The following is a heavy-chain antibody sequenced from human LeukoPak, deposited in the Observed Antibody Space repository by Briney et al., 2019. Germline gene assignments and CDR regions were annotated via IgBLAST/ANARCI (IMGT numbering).Heavy chain of an antibody. Sequence: SVKVSCKTSGGTLTYYALSWVRQAPGQGLEWLGGIMPLFGSAKYAQKFQGRVTITTDDSRSTAYMELRSLQSEDTAVYYCATGMENPLYYYIDFWGKGTSVTVSS. CDR3: ATGMENPLYYYIDF. D-gene: IGHD1-14*01. V-gene: IGHV1-69*05. CDR2: IMPLFGSA. CDR1: GGTLTYYA. J-gene: IGHJ6*03.